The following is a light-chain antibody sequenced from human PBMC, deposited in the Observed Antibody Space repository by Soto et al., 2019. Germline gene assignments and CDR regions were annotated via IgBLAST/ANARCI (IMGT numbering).Light chain of an antibody. CDR3: QQLNSYPRT. V-gene: IGKV1-9*01. J-gene: IGKJ1*01. Sequence: DIQLTQSPSFLSASLGDRVTITCRASQGISSYLAWYQQKPGKAPKLLIYAASTLQSGVPSSFSGSGSGTEFTLTISSLQPEDFATYYCQQLNSYPRTFGQGTKVDIK. CDR1: QGISSY. CDR2: AAS.